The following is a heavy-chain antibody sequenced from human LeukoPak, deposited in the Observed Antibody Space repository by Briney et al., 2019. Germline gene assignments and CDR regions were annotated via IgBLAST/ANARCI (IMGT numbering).Heavy chain of an antibody. CDR3: ARIGGSSGAFYFDY. CDR1: GFTFSSYA. D-gene: IGHD1-26*01. J-gene: IGHJ4*02. Sequence: PGGSLRLPCAVSGFTFSSYAMNWVRQAPGKGLEWVSSISSSANYIYYADSVKGRFTISRDNAQNSLYLQMNSLRAEDTAVYFCARIGGSSGAFYFDYWGQGTLVTVSS. V-gene: IGHV3-21*01. CDR2: ISSSANYI.